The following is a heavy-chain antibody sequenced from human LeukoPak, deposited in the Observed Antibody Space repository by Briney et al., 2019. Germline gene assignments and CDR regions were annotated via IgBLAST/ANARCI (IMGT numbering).Heavy chain of an antibody. V-gene: IGHV4-34*01. CDR3: ARVGPPDDILTGYSYLYFDY. D-gene: IGHD3-9*01. Sequence: SETLSLTCAVYGGSFSGYYWSWIRQPPGKGLGWIGEINHSGSTNYNPSLKSRVTISVDTSKNQFSLKLSSVTAADTAVYYCARVGPPDDILTGYSYLYFDYWGQGTLVTVSS. CDR2: INHSGST. CDR1: GGSFSGYY. J-gene: IGHJ4*02.